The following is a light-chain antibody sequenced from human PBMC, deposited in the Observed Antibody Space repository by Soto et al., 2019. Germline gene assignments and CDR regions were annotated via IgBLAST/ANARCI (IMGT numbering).Light chain of an antibody. CDR1: QSVSISY. J-gene: IGKJ5*01. Sequence: EIVLTQSPGTLSLSPGERATLSCRASQSVSISYLAWYQQKPGQAPRLLIYGASSRATGIPDRFSGSGSGTDFTLTISRLEPEDFAVYYCQQYDSSPITFGQGTRLEIK. CDR3: QQYDSSPIT. V-gene: IGKV3-20*01. CDR2: GAS.